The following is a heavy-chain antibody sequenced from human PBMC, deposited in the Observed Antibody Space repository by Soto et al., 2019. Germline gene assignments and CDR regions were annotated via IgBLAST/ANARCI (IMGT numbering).Heavy chain of an antibody. CDR1: GGSIISGGYY. CDR2: IYYSGST. Sequence: SETLSLTCTVSGGSIISGGYYWSWIRQHPGKGLEWIGYIYYSGSTYYNPSLKSRVTISVDTSKNQFSLKLSSVTAADTAVYYCARAPIPSSAFDIWGQGTMVTVSS. CDR3: ARAPIPSSAFDI. V-gene: IGHV4-31*03. J-gene: IGHJ3*02. D-gene: IGHD6-6*01.